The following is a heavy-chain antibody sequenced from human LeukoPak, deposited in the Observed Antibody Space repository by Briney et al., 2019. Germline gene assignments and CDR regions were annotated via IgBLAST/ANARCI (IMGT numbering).Heavy chain of an antibody. Sequence: GGSLRLSCAASGFTFSTYSMNWVRQAPGKGLEWVSYISSSSSTIYYADSVKGRFTISRDNAENSLYLQMNSLRAEDTAVYYCARDYYHYMDVWGKGTTVTVSS. CDR3: ARDYYHYMDV. CDR2: ISSSSSTI. CDR1: GFTFSTYS. V-gene: IGHV3-48*01. J-gene: IGHJ6*03.